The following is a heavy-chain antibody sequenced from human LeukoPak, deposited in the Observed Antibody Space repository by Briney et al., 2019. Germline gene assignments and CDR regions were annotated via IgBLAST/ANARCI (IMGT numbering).Heavy chain of an antibody. Sequence: SETLSLTCTVSSGSISSYYWSWIRQPAGKGLEWIGRIYTSGSTYYNTSLKSRVTISVDTSKNQFSLKMSSVTAADTAVHYCASLYGSGSYYWDYWGQGTLVTVSS. J-gene: IGHJ4*02. CDR2: IYTSGST. CDR1: SGSISSYY. CDR3: ASLYGSGSYYWDY. D-gene: IGHD3-10*01. V-gene: IGHV4-4*07.